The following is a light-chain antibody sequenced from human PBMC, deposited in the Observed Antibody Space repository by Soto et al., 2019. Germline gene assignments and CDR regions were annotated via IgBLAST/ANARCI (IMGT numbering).Light chain of an antibody. J-gene: IGKJ5*01. V-gene: IGKV1-5*03. CDR1: QSISSW. CDR3: QQYSSYPIT. CDR2: KAS. Sequence: DIQMTQSPSTLSASVGDGVTITCRASQSISSWLAWYQQKPGKAPKLLIYKASSLESGVPSRFSGSGSGTEFTLTISSLQPADFATYYCQQYSSYPITFGQGTRLEIK.